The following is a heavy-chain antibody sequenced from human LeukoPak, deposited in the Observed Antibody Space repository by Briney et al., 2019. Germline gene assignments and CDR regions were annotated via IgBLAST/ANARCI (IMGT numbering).Heavy chain of an antibody. CDR2: IIPIFGTA. Sequence: ASVKVSCKASGGTFSSYAISWVRQAPGQGLEWMGGIIPIFGTANYAQKFQGRVTITTDESTSTAYMELSSLRSEDTAVYYCAVQGRCCSGGSCYYFDYWGQGTLVTVSS. V-gene: IGHV1-69*05. CDR1: GGTFSSYA. CDR3: AVQGRCCSGGSCYYFDY. D-gene: IGHD2-15*01. J-gene: IGHJ4*02.